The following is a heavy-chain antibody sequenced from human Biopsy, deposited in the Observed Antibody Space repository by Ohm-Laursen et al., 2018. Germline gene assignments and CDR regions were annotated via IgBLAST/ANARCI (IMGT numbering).Heavy chain of an antibody. V-gene: IGHV4-59*07. Sequence: SDTLSLTCTVSGDSISSYYWSWIRQPPGKGLQWIGYVYYTGSTDYNPSLQSRVTISVDTSKSTVYMELSSLRSADTAVYFCARNTGWYGDLYYFDYWGQGTLVTVSS. CDR1: GDSISSYY. CDR2: VYYTGST. CDR3: ARNTGWYGDLYYFDY. J-gene: IGHJ4*02. D-gene: IGHD6-19*01.